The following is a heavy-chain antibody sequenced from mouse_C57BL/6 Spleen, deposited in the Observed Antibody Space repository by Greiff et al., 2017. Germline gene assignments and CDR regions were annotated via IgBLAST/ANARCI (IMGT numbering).Heavy chain of an antibody. Sequence: QVQLKQSGPELVKPGASVKISCKASGYAFSSSWMNWVKQRPGKGLEWIGRIYPGDGDTNYNGKFKGKATLTADKSSSTAYMQLSSLTSEDSAVYFCARNWDAGNAMDYWGQGTSVTVSS. V-gene: IGHV1-82*01. J-gene: IGHJ4*01. CDR2: IYPGDGDT. D-gene: IGHD4-1*01. CDR3: ARNWDAGNAMDY. CDR1: GYAFSSSW.